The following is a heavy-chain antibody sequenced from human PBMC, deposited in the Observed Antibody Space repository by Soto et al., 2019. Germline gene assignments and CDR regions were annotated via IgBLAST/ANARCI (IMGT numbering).Heavy chain of an antibody. Sequence: QVQLVQSGAEVKKPGSSVKVSCKASGGTFSSYTISWVRQAPGQGLEWMGRIIPILGVANYAQKFQGRVTVTADKPKSTAYMELRSLRSEDTAVYYCERDEIGILCFGEPTNWFDPWGQGTLVPVSS. V-gene: IGHV1-69*08. J-gene: IGHJ5*02. CDR3: ERDEIGILCFGEPTNWFDP. CDR2: IIPILGVA. CDR1: GGTFSSYT. D-gene: IGHD3-10*01.